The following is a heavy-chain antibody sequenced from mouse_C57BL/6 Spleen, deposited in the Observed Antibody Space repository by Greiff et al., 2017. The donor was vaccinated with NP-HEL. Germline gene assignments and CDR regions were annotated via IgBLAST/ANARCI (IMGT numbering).Heavy chain of an antibody. D-gene: IGHD1-1*01. CDR2: ISTYYGDA. V-gene: IGHV1-67*01. J-gene: IGHJ2*01. CDR3: ARFIYYSPFDY. CDR1: GYTFTDYA. Sequence: VQLQQSGPELVRPGVSVKISCKGSGYTFTDYAMHWVKQSHAKSLEWIGVISTYYGDASYNQKFKDEATMTVDKSSSTAYMELARLTSEDSAVYYCARFIYYSPFDYWGQGTTLTVSS.